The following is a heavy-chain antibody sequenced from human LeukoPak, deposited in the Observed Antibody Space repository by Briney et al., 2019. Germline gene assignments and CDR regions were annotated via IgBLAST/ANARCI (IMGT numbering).Heavy chain of an antibody. Sequence: SETLSLTCTASGGSISSYYWSWIRQPPGKGLEWIGYIYYSGSTNYNPSPKSRVSISVDTSKNQFSLKLSSVTAADTAVYYCARSVTISDPIGYFDYWGQGTLVTVSS. V-gene: IGHV4-59*01. J-gene: IGHJ4*02. CDR3: ARSVTISDPIGYFDY. D-gene: IGHD4-17*01. CDR2: IYYSGST. CDR1: GGSISSYY.